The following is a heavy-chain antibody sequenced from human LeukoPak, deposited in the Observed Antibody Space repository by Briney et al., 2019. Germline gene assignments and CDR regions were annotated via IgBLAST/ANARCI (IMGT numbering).Heavy chain of an antibody. CDR3: AKTCSGLLELCY. V-gene: IGHV3-30*18. D-gene: IGHD6-19*01. CDR2: ISSDGSNI. Sequence: PGRSLRLSCAASGFTFKGYGMHWGRQAPGKGLEWVAVISSDGSNIYYADSVKGRFTISRDNSKNTLYLQMNSLRAEDTALYYCAKTCSGLLELCYWGLGTLVTVSS. CDR1: GFTFKGYG. J-gene: IGHJ4*02.